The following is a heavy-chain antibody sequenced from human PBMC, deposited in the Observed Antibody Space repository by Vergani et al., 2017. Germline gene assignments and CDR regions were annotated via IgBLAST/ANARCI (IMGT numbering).Heavy chain of an antibody. CDR1: GYTFTYRY. Sequence: QMQLVQSGAEVKKTGSSVKVSCKASGYTFTYRYLHWVRQAPGQGLEWMGGIIPIFGTANYAQKFQGRVTITADESTSTAYMELSSLRSEDTAVYYCARDLGSFWSGEGIRYFDLWGRGTLVTVSS. V-gene: IGHV1-69*01. J-gene: IGHJ2*01. D-gene: IGHD3-10*01. CDR3: ARDLGSFWSGEGIRYFDL. CDR2: IIPIFGTA.